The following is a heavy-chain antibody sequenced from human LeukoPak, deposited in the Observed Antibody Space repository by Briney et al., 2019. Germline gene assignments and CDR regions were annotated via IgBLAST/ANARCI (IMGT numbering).Heavy chain of an antibody. V-gene: IGHV4-59*08. D-gene: IGHD7-27*01. CDR3: ARHPSRWGPVGYFDL. Sequence: SETLSLTCTVSGGSINTYYWSWIRQPPGKGLEWIGYIYYSGNNNYNPSLKSRVTISIDSSKNQFSLRLNSVTAADTAVYYCARHPSRWGPVGYFDLWGRGTLVPVSS. CDR1: GGSINTYY. J-gene: IGHJ2*01. CDR2: IYYSGNN.